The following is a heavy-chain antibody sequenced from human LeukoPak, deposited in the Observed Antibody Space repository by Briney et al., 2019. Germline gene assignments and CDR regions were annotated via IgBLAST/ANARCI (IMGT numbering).Heavy chain of an antibody. CDR1: GGSISSYY. Sequence: SETLSLTCTVSGGSISSYYRSWIRQPPGKGLEWIGYIYYSGSTNYNPSLKSRVTISVDTSKNQFSLKLSSVTAADTAVYYCARDAVTTGYGYWGQGTLVTVSS. J-gene: IGHJ4*02. CDR3: ARDAVTTGYGY. CDR2: IYYSGST. V-gene: IGHV4-59*12. D-gene: IGHD4-17*01.